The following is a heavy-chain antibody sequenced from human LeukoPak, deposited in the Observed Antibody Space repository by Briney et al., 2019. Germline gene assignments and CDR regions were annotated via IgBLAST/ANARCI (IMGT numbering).Heavy chain of an antibody. CDR1: GGSISSGDYY. Sequence: PSQTLSLTCTVSGGSISSGDYYWSWIRQPPGKGLEWIGYIYYSGSTYYNPSLKSRVTISVDTSKNQFSLKLSSVTAADTAVYYCARDYDILTGPSSSYYYYGMDVWGQGTTVTVSS. J-gene: IGHJ6*02. CDR3: ARDYDILTGPSSSYYYYGMDV. D-gene: IGHD3-9*01. CDR2: IYYSGST. V-gene: IGHV4-30-4*01.